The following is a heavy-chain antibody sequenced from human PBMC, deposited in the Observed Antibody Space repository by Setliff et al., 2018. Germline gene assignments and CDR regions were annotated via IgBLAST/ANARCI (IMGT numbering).Heavy chain of an antibody. CDR3: GTNSDSMHYIDF. CDR2: ISSSSSYI. J-gene: IGHJ4*02. V-gene: IGHV3-21*01. CDR1: GFTFSSYW. D-gene: IGHD2-8*01. Sequence: GGSLRLSCAASGFTFSSYWMSWVRQAPGKGLEWVSSISSSSSYIYYADSVKGRFTISRDNPSNTLYLQMNSLRVEDTAFYYCGTNSDSMHYIDFWGQGTLVTVSS.